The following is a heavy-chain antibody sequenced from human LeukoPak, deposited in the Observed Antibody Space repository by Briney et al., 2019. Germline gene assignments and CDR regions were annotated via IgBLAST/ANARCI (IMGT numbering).Heavy chain of an antibody. V-gene: IGHV4-39*07. CDR2: IYHSGST. J-gene: IGHJ4*02. CDR3: HSSGYYPGPYYFDY. CDR1: GGSISSSSYY. Sequence: PSETLSLTCTVSGGSISSSSYYWGWIRQPPGKGLEWIGYIYHSGSTYYNPSLKSRVTISVDRSKNQFSLKLSSVTAADTAVYYCHSSGYYPGPYYFDYWGQGTLVTVSS. D-gene: IGHD3-22*01.